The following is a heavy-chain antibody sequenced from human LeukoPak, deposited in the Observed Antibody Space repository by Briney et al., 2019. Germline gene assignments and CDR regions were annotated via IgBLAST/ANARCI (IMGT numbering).Heavy chain of an antibody. CDR1: GGSISSYY. CDR2: SYYSGST. J-gene: IGHJ6*02. V-gene: IGHV4-59*01. CDR3: ARDRIAAQYYYYGMDV. Sequence: PSETLSLTCTVSGGSISSYYWSWIRQPPGKGLEWMGFSYYSGSTNYNPSLKSRVTISVDTSKNQFSLKLSSVTAADTAVYYCARDRIAAQYYYYGMDVWGPGTTVTVSS. D-gene: IGHD6-6*01.